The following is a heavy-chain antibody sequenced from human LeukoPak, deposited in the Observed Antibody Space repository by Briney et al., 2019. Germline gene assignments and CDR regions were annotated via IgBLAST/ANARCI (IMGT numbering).Heavy chain of an antibody. Sequence: GGSLRLSCAASGFTVSSSYMSWVRQAPGKGPEWVSVIYSDGSTSYADSVKGRFTISRDNSKNTLYLQMNSLRAEDTAVYYCARGGIAAGGRSSYGMDVWGKGTTVTVSS. V-gene: IGHV3-53*01. CDR1: GFTVSSSY. J-gene: IGHJ6*04. D-gene: IGHD6-13*01. CDR3: ARGGIAAGGRSSYGMDV. CDR2: IYSDGST.